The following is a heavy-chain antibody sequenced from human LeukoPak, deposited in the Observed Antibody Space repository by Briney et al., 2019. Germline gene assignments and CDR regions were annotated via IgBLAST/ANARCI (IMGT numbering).Heavy chain of an antibody. CDR2: IYYSGGT. CDR1: GGSISSYY. CDR3: ARGWGTMDV. J-gene: IGHJ6*04. Sequence: SETLSLTCTVSGGSISSYYWSWIRQPPGKGLEWIGYIYYSGGTNYNPSLKSRVTISVDTSKNQFSLKLSSVTAADTAVYYCARGWGTMDVWGKGTTVTVSS. D-gene: IGHD3-16*01. V-gene: IGHV4-59*01.